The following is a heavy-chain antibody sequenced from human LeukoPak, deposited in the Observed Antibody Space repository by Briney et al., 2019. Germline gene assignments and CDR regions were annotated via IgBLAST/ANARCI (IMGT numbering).Heavy chain of an antibody. V-gene: IGHV3-48*01. CDR3: ARDAGNSGYGCDL. Sequence: GGSLRLSCAASGFIFSQYSMNWVRQAPGKGLEWVSHIRSSSETFYADSVKGRFTISRNNARNSLYLQMNNLRGEDTAIYYCARDAGNSGYGCDLWGQGTLVTVSS. J-gene: IGHJ5*02. CDR2: IRSSSET. D-gene: IGHD5-12*01. CDR1: GFIFSQYS.